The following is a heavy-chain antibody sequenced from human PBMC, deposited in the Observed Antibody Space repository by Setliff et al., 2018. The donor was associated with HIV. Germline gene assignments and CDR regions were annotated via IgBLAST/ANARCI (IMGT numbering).Heavy chain of an antibody. V-gene: IGHV1-8*02. CDR2: MNPNTGDT. Sequence: ASVKVSCKASGYSFTNYDIHWVRQAAGQGLEWMGWMNPNTGDTGYAPKVQGRVSMTRDTSISTAYMALSSLRSEDTAVYYCARRPCDRASCSFDFWGQGTPVTVSS. D-gene: IGHD2-2*01. CDR3: ARRPCDRASCSFDF. CDR1: GYSFTNYD. J-gene: IGHJ4*02.